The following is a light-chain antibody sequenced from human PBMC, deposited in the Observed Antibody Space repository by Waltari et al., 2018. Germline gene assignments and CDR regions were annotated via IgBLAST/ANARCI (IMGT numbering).Light chain of an antibody. CDR2: ENT. CDR1: SSNIGTTY. J-gene: IGLJ7*01. CDR3: GTWDSSLSGAV. V-gene: IGLV1-51*02. Sequence: QSVLTQPPPVSAAPGQRVTISCSGGSSNIGTTYVSRYRQFPGTAPKLLIYENTERPSGIPGRFSGSKSGTSATLDITGLQAGDEADYYCGTWDSSLSGAVFGGGTHLTVL.